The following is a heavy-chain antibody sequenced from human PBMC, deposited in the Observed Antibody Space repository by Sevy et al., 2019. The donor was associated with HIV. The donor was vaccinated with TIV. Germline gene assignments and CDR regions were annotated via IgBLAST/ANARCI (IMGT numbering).Heavy chain of an antibody. Sequence: SETLSLTCTVSGGSISSGGYYWSWIRQHPGKGLEWIGYIYYSGSTYYNPSLKSRVTISVDTSKNQFHLKLSTVTAADTAVYYCASAAGTTVTTYYYYGMDVWGQGTTVTVSS. D-gene: IGHD4-4*01. V-gene: IGHV4-31*03. CDR2: IYYSGST. CDR1: GGSISSGGYY. CDR3: ASAAGTTVTTYYYYGMDV. J-gene: IGHJ6*02.